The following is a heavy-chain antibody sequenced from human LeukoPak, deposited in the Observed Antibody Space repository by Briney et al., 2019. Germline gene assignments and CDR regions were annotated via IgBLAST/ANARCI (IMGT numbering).Heavy chain of an antibody. CDR2: ISSRGNT. CDR1: GGSMSSGGDY. V-gene: IGHV4-31*03. CDR3: ARGPSFGSSSRFDS. J-gene: IGHJ4*02. D-gene: IGHD6-6*01. Sequence: SQTLSLTCTVSGGSMSSGGDYWTWLRQHPGRGLEWIEYISSRGNTYYNPSLKSRLTISLDTSKSQFSLQLNSATAADTAVYYCARGPSFGSSSRFDSWGQGTLVTVSS.